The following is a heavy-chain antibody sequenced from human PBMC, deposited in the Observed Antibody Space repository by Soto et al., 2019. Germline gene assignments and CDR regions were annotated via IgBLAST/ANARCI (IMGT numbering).Heavy chain of an antibody. CDR2: ISAYNGNT. Sequence: ASVKVSCKASGYTFTSYGISWVRQAPGQGLEWMGWISAYNGNTNYAQKLQGRVTMTTDTSTSTAYMELRSLRSDDTAVYYCARTDDYVDNGYYYYYMDVWGKGTTVTVSS. CDR1: GYTFTSYG. J-gene: IGHJ6*03. D-gene: IGHD4-17*01. CDR3: ARTDDYVDNGYYYYYMDV. V-gene: IGHV1-18*01.